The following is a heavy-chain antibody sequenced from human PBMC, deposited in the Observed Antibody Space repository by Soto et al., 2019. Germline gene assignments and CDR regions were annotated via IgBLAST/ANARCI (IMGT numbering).Heavy chain of an antibody. J-gene: IGHJ4*02. CDR3: ARGNAVVYIGNSVAYFDY. CDR1: GFTFSTYA. Sequence: PGGSLRLSCAASGFTFSTYAMHWVRQAPGKGLEWVAAISYDGSNKYYADSVKGRFTISRDSSKNTLFLQMDSLRGEDTAVYYCARGNAVVYIGNSVAYFDYWGQGTLVTVSS. V-gene: IGHV3-30-3*01. CDR2: ISYDGSNK. D-gene: IGHD2-21*01.